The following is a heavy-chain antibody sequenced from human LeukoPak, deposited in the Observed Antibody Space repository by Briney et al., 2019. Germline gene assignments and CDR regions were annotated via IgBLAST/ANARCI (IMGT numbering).Heavy chain of an antibody. CDR2: IVVGSGNT. CDR1: GFTFTSSA. D-gene: IGHD5-18*01. J-gene: IGHJ4*02. CDR3: AAAEYSYGPYYFDY. Sequence: GASVKVSCKASGFTFTSSAMQWVRQARGQRLEWIGWIVVGSGNTNYAQKFQERVTITRDMSTSTAYMELSSLRSEDTAVYYCAAAEYSYGPYYFDYWGQGTLVTVSS. V-gene: IGHV1-58*02.